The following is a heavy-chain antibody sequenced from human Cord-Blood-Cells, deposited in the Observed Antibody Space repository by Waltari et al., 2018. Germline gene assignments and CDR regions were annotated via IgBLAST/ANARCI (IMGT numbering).Heavy chain of an antibody. J-gene: IGHJ4*02. Sequence: QVQLVQSGAEVKKPGASVKVSCKASGYTFTSYGISWVRQAPGQGLEWMGWISAYNGNTNEAQERQGRVTMTTDTSTSTAYMELRSRGSDDTAGYYCARAKGYYYDSSGYFDYWGQGTLVTVSS. CDR1: GYTFTSYG. CDR3: ARAKGYYYDSSGYFDY. V-gene: IGHV1-18*01. CDR2: ISAYNGNT. D-gene: IGHD3-22*01.